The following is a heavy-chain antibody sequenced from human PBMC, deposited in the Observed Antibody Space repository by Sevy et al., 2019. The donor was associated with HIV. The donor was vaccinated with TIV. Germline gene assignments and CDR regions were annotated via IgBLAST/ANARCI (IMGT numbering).Heavy chain of an antibody. V-gene: IGHV4-59*01. Sequence: SETLSLTRTVSGGSISNYYWSWIRQPPGKGLEWIGYIYHTGITKNNPSLKSRVTLSVDTSKNQFSLKLSSVTAADTAVYYCAREPPYYDILAGYSYGMDVWGQGTTVTVSS. CDR3: AREPPYYDILAGYSYGMDV. CDR1: GGSISNYY. J-gene: IGHJ6*02. CDR2: IYHTGIT. D-gene: IGHD3-9*01.